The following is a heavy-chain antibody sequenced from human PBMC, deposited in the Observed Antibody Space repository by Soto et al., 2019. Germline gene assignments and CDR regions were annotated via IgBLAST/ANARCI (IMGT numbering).Heavy chain of an antibody. CDR1: GFSLSASGVG. CDR2: IYWDDDK. Sequence: SGPTGEPTQTLTLTCTFSGFSLSASGVGVGWIRQPPGKALEWLALIYWDDDKRYSPSLKSRLTITKDTSKNQVVLTMTNMDPVDTATYYCAHRGLYCSGGSCSRALDIWGQGTMVTVSS. V-gene: IGHV2-5*02. CDR3: AHRGLYCSGGSCSRALDI. D-gene: IGHD2-15*01. J-gene: IGHJ3*02.